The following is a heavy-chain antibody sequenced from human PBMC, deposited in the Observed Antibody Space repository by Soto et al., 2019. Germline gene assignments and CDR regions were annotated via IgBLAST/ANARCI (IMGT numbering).Heavy chain of an antibody. Sequence: EVQLVESGGVVVQPGGSLRLSCAASGFTFDDYTMHWVRQAPGKGLEWVSLVSWDGGATYYADSVKGRFIISRDNNENSLYPQMSSLRTEDTALYYCAKDRAAVTGAYYYYGLDVWGQGTTVTVSS. V-gene: IGHV3-43*01. CDR3: AKDRAAVTGAYYYYGLDV. D-gene: IGHD6-19*01. CDR1: GFTFDDYT. J-gene: IGHJ6*02. CDR2: VSWDGGAT.